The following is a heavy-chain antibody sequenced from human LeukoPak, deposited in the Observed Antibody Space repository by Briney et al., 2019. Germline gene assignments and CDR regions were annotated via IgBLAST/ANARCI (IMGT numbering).Heavy chain of an antibody. V-gene: IGHV3-66*02. CDR2: VYSAGAT. CDR3: VRDRAEGGAWVEFDP. CDR1: GFSLSSYA. D-gene: IGHD1-26*01. Sequence: QPGGSLRLSCVASGFSLSSYAMSWVRQAPGKAPEWVSLVYSAGATHYADSVQGRFIISRDNSKNTLYLQMNNLRVEDTAVYHCVRDRAEGGAWVEFDPWGQGTVVTVSS. J-gene: IGHJ5*02.